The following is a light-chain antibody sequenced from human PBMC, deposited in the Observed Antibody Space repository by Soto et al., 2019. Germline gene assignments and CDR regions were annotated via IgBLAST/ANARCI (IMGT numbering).Light chain of an antibody. CDR2: KAS. J-gene: IGKJ1*01. CDR1: QTISSW. V-gene: IGKV1-5*03. Sequence: DIQMPQSPSTLSRSVGDRVPITGRASQTISSWLAWYQQKPGKAPKLLIYKASTLKSGVPSRFSGSGSGTGFTLTISSLQPDDFATYYCQHYNSYSEAFGQGTKVDIK. CDR3: QHYNSYSEA.